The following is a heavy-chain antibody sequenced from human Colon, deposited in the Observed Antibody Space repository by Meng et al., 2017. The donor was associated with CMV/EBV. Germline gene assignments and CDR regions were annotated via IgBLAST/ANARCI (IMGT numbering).Heavy chain of an antibody. D-gene: IGHD3-3*01. Sequence: GESLKISCAASGFSVSNTYMNWARQAPGKGLEWVSIIYSGGSTYYAASVKGRFTISRDDSKNMLYLQMNTLRVDDTAVYFCARGTRLLELLPPFMDVWGQGTTVTVSS. CDR2: IYSGGST. CDR3: ARGTRLLELLPPFMDV. J-gene: IGHJ6*02. V-gene: IGHV3-53*01. CDR1: GFSVSNTY.